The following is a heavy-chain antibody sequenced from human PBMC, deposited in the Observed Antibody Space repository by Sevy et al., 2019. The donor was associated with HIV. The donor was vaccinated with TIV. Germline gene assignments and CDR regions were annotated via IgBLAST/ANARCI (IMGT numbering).Heavy chain of an antibody. J-gene: IGHJ6*02. CDR3: ARGDKARDRPKFPPIYHYDLDV. D-gene: IGHD2-2*02. V-gene: IGHV1-69*13. Sequence: ASVKVSCKASGGTFRQFPISWVRQAPGQGLEWMGGIIPIFATVNYAEMFQGRVTITADESTRTGYMELSGLRSEDTAIYFCARGDKARDRPKFPPIYHYDLDVWGQGTTVTVSS. CDR2: IIPIFATV. CDR1: GGTFRQFP.